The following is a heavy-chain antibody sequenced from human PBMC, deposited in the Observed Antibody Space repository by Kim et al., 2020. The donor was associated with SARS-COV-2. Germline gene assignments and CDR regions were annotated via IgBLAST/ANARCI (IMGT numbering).Heavy chain of an antibody. J-gene: IGHJ4*02. D-gene: IGHD2-21*02. V-gene: IGHV3-23*01. Sequence: ADSVKGRFTISRDNSKNTLYLQMNSLRAEDTAVYYCAKDVTVVTPGAADYWGQGTLVTVSS. CDR3: AKDVTVVTPGAADY.